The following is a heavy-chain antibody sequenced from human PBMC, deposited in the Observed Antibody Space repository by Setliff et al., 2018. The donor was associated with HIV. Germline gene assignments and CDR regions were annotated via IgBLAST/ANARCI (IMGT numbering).Heavy chain of an antibody. J-gene: IGHJ4*02. CDR2: IYTSGST. CDR3: ARHPHDSSWKPLHFDS. Sequence: SETLSLTCTVSGGSISSYYWSWIRQPPGKGLEWIGYIYTSGSTNYNPSLKSRVTISVDTSKNQFSLKLSSVTAADTAVYYCARHPHDSSWKPLHFDSWGQGLLVTVSS. CDR1: GGSISSYY. D-gene: IGHD2-2*01. V-gene: IGHV4-4*09.